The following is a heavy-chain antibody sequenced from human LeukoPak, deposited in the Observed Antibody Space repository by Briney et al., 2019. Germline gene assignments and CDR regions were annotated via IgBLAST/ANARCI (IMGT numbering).Heavy chain of an antibody. CDR3: ASSEGGGDLDY. CDR1: GGSISSGGYY. Sequence: PSETLSLTCTVSGGSISSGGYYWGCVRQHPGKGLEWIVYIYYSGSTYYTPSLKSRVTISVDTSKNQFSLKLSSVTAADTAVYYCASSEGGGDLDYWGQGTLVTVSS. V-gene: IGHV4-31*03. J-gene: IGHJ4*02. D-gene: IGHD2-21*02. CDR2: IYYSGST.